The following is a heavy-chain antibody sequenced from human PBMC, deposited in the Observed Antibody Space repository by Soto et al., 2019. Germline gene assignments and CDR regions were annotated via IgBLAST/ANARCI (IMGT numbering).Heavy chain of an antibody. CDR3: ATWHEREHAYDV. Sequence: DVQLVESGGGLIQPGESLRLSCAAFGFTISGKKYLAWVRQAPGKVLEWVSALYDLDGSFYAASVKGRFTTSSDSSKTTVYLQMNDLRPDDTAVYYCATWHEREHAYDVWGQGTTVTVSA. V-gene: IGHV3-53*01. D-gene: IGHD1-1*01. CDR2: LYDLDGS. CDR1: GFTISGKKY. J-gene: IGHJ3*01.